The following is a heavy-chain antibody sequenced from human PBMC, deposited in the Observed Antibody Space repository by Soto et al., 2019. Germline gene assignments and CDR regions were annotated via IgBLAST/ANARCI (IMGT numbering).Heavy chain of an antibody. CDR2: ISSRSTNT. J-gene: IGHJ4*02. CDR1: GFTFSSYT. CDR3: ARGPLYYFDY. Sequence: EVQLVESGGGLVKPGGSLRLSCEDSGFTFSSYTMNWVRRAPGKGLEWVSSISSRSTNTHYADSVRGRFTISRDNAKRYLYLQMNSLRAEDTAVYYCARGPLYYFDYWGQGTLVTVSS. V-gene: IGHV3-21*02.